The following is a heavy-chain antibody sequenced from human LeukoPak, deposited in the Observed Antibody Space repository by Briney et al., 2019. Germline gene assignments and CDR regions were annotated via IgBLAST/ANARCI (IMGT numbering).Heavy chain of an antibody. CDR2: INWNGGST. V-gene: IGHV3-20*04. D-gene: IGHD5-18*01. J-gene: IGHJ4*02. Sequence: GGSLRLSCAASGFTFDDYGMSWVRQAPGKGLEWVSGINWNGGSTGYADSVKGRFTISRDNAKNSLYLQMNSLRAEDTALYYCARGGGDVDTAIPPYFDYWGQGTLVAVSS. CDR3: ARGGGDVDTAIPPYFDY. CDR1: GFTFDDYG.